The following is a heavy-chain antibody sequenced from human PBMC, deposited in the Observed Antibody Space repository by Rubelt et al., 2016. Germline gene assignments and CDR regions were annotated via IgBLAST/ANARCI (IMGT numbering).Heavy chain of an antibody. V-gene: IGHV3-23*01. CDR2: IIDSGGDT. D-gene: IGHD3-10*01. J-gene: IGHJ6*02. Sequence: GGSLRLSCAASGFTFSNYAMTWVRQAPGKGLEWVSVIIDSGGDTYYADSVKGRFTVSRDNSKNTLYLQMSSLRAEDTAVYYCAKSGMVRARNYYGMDVWGQGTTVSVSS. CDR1: GFTFSNYA. CDR3: AKSGMVRARNYYGMDV.